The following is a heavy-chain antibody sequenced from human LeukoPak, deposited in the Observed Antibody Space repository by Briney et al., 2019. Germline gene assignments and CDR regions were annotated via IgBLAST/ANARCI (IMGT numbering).Heavy chain of an antibody. CDR3: ARVATTTNPPQRPFDY. Sequence: SETLSLTCAVSGYSISSGYYWGWIRQPPGKGLEWIGSIYYSGSTYYNPSLKSRVTISVDTSKNQFSLKLSSVTAADTAVYHCARVATTTNPPQRPFDYWGQGTLVTVSS. CDR2: IYYSGST. J-gene: IGHJ4*02. CDR1: GYSISSGYY. V-gene: IGHV4-38-2*01. D-gene: IGHD5-12*01.